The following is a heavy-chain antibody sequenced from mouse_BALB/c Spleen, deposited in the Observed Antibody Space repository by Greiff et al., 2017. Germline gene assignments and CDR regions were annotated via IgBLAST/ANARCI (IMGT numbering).Heavy chain of an antibody. CDR3: KRTHYDYDDGGYYFDY. CDR1: GYTFTDHA. V-gene: IGHV1S53*02. Sequence: QVQLKQSDAELVKPGASVKISCKASGYTFTDHAIHWVKQKPEQGLEWIGYIFPGNGAIKYNEKFKGKATLTADKSSSTAYMQLNSLTSEDSAVYFCKRTHYDYDDGGYYFDYWGQGTTLTVSS. J-gene: IGHJ2*01. CDR2: IFPGNGAI. D-gene: IGHD2-4*01.